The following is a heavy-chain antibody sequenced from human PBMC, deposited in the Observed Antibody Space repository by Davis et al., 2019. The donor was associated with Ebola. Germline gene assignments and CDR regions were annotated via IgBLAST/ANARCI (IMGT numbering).Heavy chain of an antibody. Sequence: SETLSLTCTVSGGSTSSSSYYWGWIRQPPVMGLVCIRSIYYSGCTYYNPSLKSRVTISVDTSKNQFSLKLSSVTAADTAVYYCARQGLAAAGTDRWFDPWGQGTLVTVSS. CDR1: GGSTSSSSYY. D-gene: IGHD6-13*01. CDR2: IYYSGCT. J-gene: IGHJ5*02. CDR3: ARQGLAAAGTDRWFDP. V-gene: IGHV4-39*01.